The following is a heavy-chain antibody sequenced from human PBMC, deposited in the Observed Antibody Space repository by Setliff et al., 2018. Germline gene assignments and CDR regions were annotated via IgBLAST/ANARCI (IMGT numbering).Heavy chain of an antibody. V-gene: IGHV1-2*02. CDR2: ISPHSGDT. D-gene: IGHD1-26*01. CDR1: GYSFTVFG. J-gene: IGHJ4*02. CDR3: ARSGSFGMRYWFDY. Sequence: ASVKVSCKTSGYSFTVFGISWVRQAPGQGLEWMGWISPHSGDTHYAQKFQSRVRMTRDTSTYAAYLELSDLTSDDTAMYYCARSGSFGMRYWFDYWGQGALVTVSS.